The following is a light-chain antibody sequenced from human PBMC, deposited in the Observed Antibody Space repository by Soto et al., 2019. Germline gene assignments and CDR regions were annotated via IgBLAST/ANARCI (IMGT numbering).Light chain of an antibody. J-gene: IGKJ5*01. Sequence: EIVLTQSPGTLSLSPGERATLSCRASQSVSSSYLDWYQQKPGQAPRLLIYGASSRATGIPDRFSGSGSGTDFTLTISRLEPEDFAVYYCQQYGSSLSTFGQGTRLEIK. CDR1: QSVSSSY. CDR3: QQYGSSLST. CDR2: GAS. V-gene: IGKV3-20*01.